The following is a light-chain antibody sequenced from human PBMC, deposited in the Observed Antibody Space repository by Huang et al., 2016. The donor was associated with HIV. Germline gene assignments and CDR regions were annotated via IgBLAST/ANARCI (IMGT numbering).Light chain of an antibody. CDR2: DAS. CDR1: QSVGTY. Sequence: EVVLTQSPATLSLSPGERATLSCRASQSVGTYLAWYQQRPGQAPRLLIHDASKRAPGGPGRFSGSGSGTDFTLTISSLEPEDFAVYYCQQCYKRPPLTFGGGTKVEIK. V-gene: IGKV3-11*01. J-gene: IGKJ4*01. CDR3: QQCYKRPPLT.